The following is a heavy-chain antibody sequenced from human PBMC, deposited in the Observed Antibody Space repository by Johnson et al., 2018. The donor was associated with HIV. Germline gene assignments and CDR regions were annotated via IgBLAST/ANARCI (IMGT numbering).Heavy chain of an antibody. CDR3: ARRASGWHAFDI. CDR2: ISYDGNTK. CDR1: GFTLSDYA. V-gene: IGHV3-30*04. Sequence: QMLLVESGGGVVQPGRSLRLSCSASGFTLSDYAMHWVRQAPGKGLQWVAVISYDGNTKYYADSVKCRFTISRDNSKSTLYLQMNSLRVEDTAVYFCARRASGWHAFDIWGQGTMVTVSS. J-gene: IGHJ3*02. D-gene: IGHD6-19*01.